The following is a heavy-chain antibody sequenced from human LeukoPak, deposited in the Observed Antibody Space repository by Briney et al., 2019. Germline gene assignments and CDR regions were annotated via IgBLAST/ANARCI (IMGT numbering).Heavy chain of an antibody. Sequence: GGSLRLSCTASGFTFGDYAMSWVRQAPGKGLEWVGFIRSKAYGGTTEYAASVKGRFTISRDDTKSIAYLQMNSLKTEDTAVYYCTRGGGWEDFDYWGQGTLVTVSS. J-gene: IGHJ4*02. V-gene: IGHV3-49*04. CDR2: IRSKAYGGTT. D-gene: IGHD1-26*01. CDR1: GFTFGDYA. CDR3: TRGGGWEDFDY.